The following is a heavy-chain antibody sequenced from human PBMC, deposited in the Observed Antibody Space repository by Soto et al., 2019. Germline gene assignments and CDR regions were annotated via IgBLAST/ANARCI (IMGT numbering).Heavy chain of an antibody. J-gene: IGHJ3*02. D-gene: IGHD2-8*01. Sequence: GGSLRLSCAASGFTFSSYGMHWVRQAPGKGLEWVAVISYDGSNKYYADSVKGRLTISRANSKNTLYLQMNSLRAEDTAVYYCANLDGVERRYDAFDIWGQGTMVTVSS. V-gene: IGHV3-30*18. CDR1: GFTFSSYG. CDR3: ANLDGVERRYDAFDI. CDR2: ISYDGSNK.